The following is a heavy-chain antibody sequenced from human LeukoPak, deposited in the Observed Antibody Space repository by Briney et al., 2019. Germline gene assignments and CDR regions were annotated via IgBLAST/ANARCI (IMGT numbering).Heavy chain of an antibody. J-gene: IGHJ4*02. CDR2: ISAYNGNT. Sequence: ASVKVSCKASGYTFSNYVISWVRQAPGQGLEWMGWISAYNGNTNYAQELQGRVSMTTDTSTSTAYMELRSLRSDDTAVYYCASGYSHTKPSDFDYWGQGTLVTVSS. D-gene: IGHD5-18*01. V-gene: IGHV1-18*01. CDR3: ASGYSHTKPSDFDY. CDR1: GYTFSNYV.